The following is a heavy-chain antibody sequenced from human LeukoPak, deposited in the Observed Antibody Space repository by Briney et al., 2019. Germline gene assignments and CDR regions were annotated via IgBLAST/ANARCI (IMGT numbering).Heavy chain of an antibody. V-gene: IGHV1-18*01. CDR1: GYTFTSYG. D-gene: IGHD4-17*01. CDR2: ISAYNGNT. Sequence: ASVKVSCKASGYTFTSYGISWVRQAPGPGLEWMGWISAYNGNTNYVQKLQGRVTMTTDTSTSTAYMELRSLRSDDTAVYYCARDSTTVTTFDYWGQGTLVTVSS. CDR3: ARDSTTVTTFDY. J-gene: IGHJ4*02.